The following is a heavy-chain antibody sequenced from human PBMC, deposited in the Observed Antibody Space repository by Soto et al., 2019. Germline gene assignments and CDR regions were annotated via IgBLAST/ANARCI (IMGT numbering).Heavy chain of an antibody. CDR3: ARVAVAGTRVDN. Sequence: SETLSLTCTVSGGSITSNSYFWAWIRQPPGKGLEWIGSIYYSGTTYYNPSLKSRVTISVDRSKNQFSLKLSSVTAADTAVYYWARVAVAGTRVDNWGQETLLTVSS. CDR2: IYYSGTT. D-gene: IGHD6-19*01. CDR1: GGSITSNSYF. V-gene: IGHV4-39*07. J-gene: IGHJ4*02.